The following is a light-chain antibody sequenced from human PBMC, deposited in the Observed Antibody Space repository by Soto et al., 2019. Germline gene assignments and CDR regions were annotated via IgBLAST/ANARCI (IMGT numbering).Light chain of an antibody. V-gene: IGKV1-27*01. CDR3: QHYNSYSEA. CDR2: AAS. J-gene: IGKJ1*01. Sequence: DIQMTPSPSSLSAFVGDRVTITCRASQDIGNFLAWYQQKPGKVPKLLIYAASTLQSGVPSRFSGSGSGTEFTLTISSLQPDDFATYYCQHYNSYSEAFGQGTKVDIK. CDR1: QDIGNF.